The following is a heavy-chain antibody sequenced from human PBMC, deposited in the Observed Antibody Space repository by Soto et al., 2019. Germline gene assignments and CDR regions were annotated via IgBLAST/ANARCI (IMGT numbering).Heavy chain of an antibody. D-gene: IGHD3-3*01. Sequence: QAQLVESGGGVVQPGRSLRLSCAASGFTFSSYAMHWVRQAPGKGLEWVAVISYDGSNKYYADSVKGRFTISRDNSKNTLYLQMNSLRAEDTAVYYCARDRYDFWSGYFTQYYYYGMDVWGQGTTVTVSS. CDR2: ISYDGSNK. CDR3: ARDRYDFWSGYFTQYYYYGMDV. V-gene: IGHV3-30-3*01. CDR1: GFTFSSYA. J-gene: IGHJ6*02.